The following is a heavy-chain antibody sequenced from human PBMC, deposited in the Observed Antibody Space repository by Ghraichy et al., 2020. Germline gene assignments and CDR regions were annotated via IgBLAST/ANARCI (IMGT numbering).Heavy chain of an antibody. CDR1: GDSINSGAYY. Sequence: SESLSLTCTVSGDSINSGAYYWTWLRQHPGKDLEWVGYINYNGATYYNPSLKSRASISIDTSRNQFSLKLSSVTAADTAVYYCATDRRCRGGSCYLDYCGQGSLVTV. CDR3: ATDRRCRGGSCYLDY. V-gene: IGHV4-31*03. D-gene: IGHD2-15*01. J-gene: IGHJ4*02. CDR2: INYNGAT.